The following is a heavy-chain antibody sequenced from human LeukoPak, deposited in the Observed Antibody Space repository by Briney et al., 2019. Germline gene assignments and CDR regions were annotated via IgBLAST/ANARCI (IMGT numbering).Heavy chain of an antibody. CDR3: ASLGYNSWYAFDC. CDR2: IKQDGSER. V-gene: IGHV3-7*02. D-gene: IGHD6-13*01. J-gene: IGHJ4*02. Sequence: GGSLRLSCEVSVFTLSNYWMSWVRQAPGKGLEWVANIKQDGSERNYVDSVKGRFTISRDNAKNSLYLQMNSLRVEDTAVYYCASLGYNSWYAFDCWGQGTLVTVSS. CDR1: VFTLSNYW.